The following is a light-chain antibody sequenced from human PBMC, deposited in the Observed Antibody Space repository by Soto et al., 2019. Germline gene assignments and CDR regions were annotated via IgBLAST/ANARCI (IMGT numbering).Light chain of an antibody. CDR3: QQRSTWPRT. CDR2: DAS. V-gene: IGKV3-11*01. CDR1: QSVSSY. J-gene: IGKJ1*01. Sequence: EIVLTQSPATLSLSPGERATLSCRASQSVSSYLAWYQQKPGQAPRLLIYDASNRATGIPARCSGSGSGTDFTLTISSLEPEDFAVYYCQQRSTWPRTFGQGTKVE.